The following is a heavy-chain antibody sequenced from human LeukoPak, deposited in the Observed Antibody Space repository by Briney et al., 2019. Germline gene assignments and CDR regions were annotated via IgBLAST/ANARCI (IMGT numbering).Heavy chain of an antibody. CDR2: MYLSGTT. V-gene: IGHV4-4*02. CDR1: GDSINSLDL. D-gene: IGHD3-22*01. CDR3: AGLVGRYSSGLYHYYFDY. Sequence: SETLSLTCTVSGDSINSLDLWSWVRQPPGKGLEWIGEMYLSGTTHSNPSVESRVTISIDKSKNQFFLNLSSVTAADTAVYYCAGLVGRYSSGLYHYYFDYWGQGTLVTVSS. J-gene: IGHJ4*02.